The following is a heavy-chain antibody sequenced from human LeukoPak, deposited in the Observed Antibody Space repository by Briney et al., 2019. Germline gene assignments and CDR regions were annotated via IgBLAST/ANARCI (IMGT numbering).Heavy chain of an antibody. CDR2: INHSGST. CDR1: GGSFSGYY. D-gene: IGHD1-26*01. Sequence: KPSETLSLTCAVYGGSFSGYYWSWIRQPPGKGLEWIGEINHSGSTNYNPSLKSRVTISVDTSKNQFSLKLSSVTVADTAVYYCASGSYWGPTGDYWGQGTLVTVSS. CDR3: ASGSYWGPTGDY. V-gene: IGHV4-34*01. J-gene: IGHJ4*02.